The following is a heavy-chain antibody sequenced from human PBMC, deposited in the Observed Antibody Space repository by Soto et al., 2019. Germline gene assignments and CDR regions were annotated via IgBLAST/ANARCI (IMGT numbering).Heavy chain of an antibody. J-gene: IGHJ3*02. CDR1: GFTFSSYG. Sequence: PGGSLRLSCAASGFTFSSYGMHWVRQAPGKGLEWVAVIWYDGSNKYYADSVKGRFTISRDNSKNTLYLQMNSLRAEDTAVYYCARTLRYFDRDAFDIWGQGTMVTVSS. CDR2: IWYDGSNK. V-gene: IGHV3-33*01. CDR3: ARTLRYFDRDAFDI. D-gene: IGHD3-9*01.